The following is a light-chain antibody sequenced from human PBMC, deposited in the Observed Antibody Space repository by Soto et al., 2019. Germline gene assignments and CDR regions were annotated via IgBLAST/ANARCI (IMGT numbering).Light chain of an antibody. CDR3: QQAASFPIT. Sequence: EIQITLSPSSVSASVGDRVTSTCRASQGVSTWLAWYQQKPGKAPNLLIYTASSLQSGVPSRFSGSGSGTDFTLTINGLQPEDFATYYCQQAASFPITFGQGTRLEIK. CDR1: QGVSTW. CDR2: TAS. J-gene: IGKJ5*01. V-gene: IGKV1-12*01.